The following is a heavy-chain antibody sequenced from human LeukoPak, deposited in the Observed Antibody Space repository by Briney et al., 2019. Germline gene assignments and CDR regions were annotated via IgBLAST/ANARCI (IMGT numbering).Heavy chain of an antibody. CDR3: TSGGIAARPPYYYYMDV. CDR1: GFTFGDYA. J-gene: IGHJ6*03. Sequence: GGSLRLSCTASGFTFGDYAMSWVRQAPGKGLEWVGFIRSKAYGGTTEYAASVKGRFTISRDDSKSIAYLQMNSLKTEDTAVYYCTSGGIAARPPYYYYMDVWGKGTTVTVSS. D-gene: IGHD6-6*01. V-gene: IGHV3-49*04. CDR2: IRSKAYGGTT.